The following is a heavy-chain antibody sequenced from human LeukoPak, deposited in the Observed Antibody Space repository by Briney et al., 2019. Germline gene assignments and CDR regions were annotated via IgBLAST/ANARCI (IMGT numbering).Heavy chain of an antibody. CDR3: AREDASSWDY. D-gene: IGHD6-13*01. CDR1: GASTTSRSYS. J-gene: IGHJ4*02. V-gene: IGHV3-21*01. Sequence: ETLSLTCVVSGASTTSRSYSWSWIRQSPGKGLEWVSSIISSGSYIYYADSVKGRFTISRDNAKNSLYLQMNSLRAEDTAVYYCAREDASSWDYWGQGILVTVSS. CDR2: IISSGSYI.